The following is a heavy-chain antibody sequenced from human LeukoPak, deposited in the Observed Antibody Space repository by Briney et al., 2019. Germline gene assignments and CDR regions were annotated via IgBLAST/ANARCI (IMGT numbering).Heavy chain of an antibody. CDR2: ISHDGRNK. CDR1: GFIFSNYD. J-gene: IGHJ6*03. D-gene: IGHD3-22*01. CDR3: AKENYDSSGYYYNYYYYMDV. Sequence: PGGSLRLSCAASGFIFSNYDMHWVRQAPGKGLEWVAVISHDGRNKYYGDSVKGRFTISRDNSKNTLYLQMNSLRAEDTAVYYCAKENYDSSGYYYNYYYYMDVWGKGTTVTISS. V-gene: IGHV3-30*18.